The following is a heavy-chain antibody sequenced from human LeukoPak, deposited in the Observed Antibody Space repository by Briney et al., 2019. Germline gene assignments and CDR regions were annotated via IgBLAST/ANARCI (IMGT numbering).Heavy chain of an antibody. Sequence: GGSLRLPCAASGFTFDDYGMSWVRQAPGKGLEWVSGINWNGGSTGYADSVKGRFTISRDNAKNSLYLQMNSLKTEDTAVYYCTTGDYDSSGYYAYWGQGTLVTVSS. D-gene: IGHD3-22*01. V-gene: IGHV3-20*04. CDR1: GFTFDDYG. CDR3: TTGDYDSSGYYAY. J-gene: IGHJ4*02. CDR2: INWNGGST.